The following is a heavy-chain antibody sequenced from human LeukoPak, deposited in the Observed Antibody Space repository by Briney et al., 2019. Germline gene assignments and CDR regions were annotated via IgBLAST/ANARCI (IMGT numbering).Heavy chain of an antibody. D-gene: IGHD3-10*01. CDR2: INHSGGT. Sequence: SETLSLTCAVYGGSFSGYYWSWIRQPPGKGLEWIGEINHSGGTNYNPSLKSRVTISVDTSKNQFSLKLSSVTAADTAVYYCARVGRFTKGYFDYWGQGTLVTVSS. CDR3: ARVGRFTKGYFDY. V-gene: IGHV4-34*01. J-gene: IGHJ4*02. CDR1: GGSFSGYY.